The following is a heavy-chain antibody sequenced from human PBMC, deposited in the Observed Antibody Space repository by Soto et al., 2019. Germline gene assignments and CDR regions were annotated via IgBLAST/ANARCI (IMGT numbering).Heavy chain of an antibody. V-gene: IGHV4-59*01. CDR3: ARLNYDYVWGSYTFFDY. CDR1: GGSISSYY. CDR2: IYYSGST. D-gene: IGHD3-16*01. Sequence: LSLTCTVSGGSISSYYWSWIRQPPGKGLEWIGYIYYSGSTNYNPSLKSRVTTSVDTSKNQFSLKLSSVTAADTAVYYCARLNYDYVWGSYTFFDYWGQGTLVTVSS. J-gene: IGHJ4*02.